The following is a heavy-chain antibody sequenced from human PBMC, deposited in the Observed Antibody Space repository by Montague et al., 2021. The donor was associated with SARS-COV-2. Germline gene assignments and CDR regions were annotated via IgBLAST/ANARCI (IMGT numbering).Heavy chain of an antibody. J-gene: IGHJ4*02. CDR1: GFSISSGSYY. V-gene: IGHV4-61*02. CDR2: IYTSGST. D-gene: IGHD3-22*01. CDR3: ARKDYDSSGYWSGFFDY. Sequence: TLSLTCTVSGFSISSGSYYWSWLRQPAGKGLEWIGRIYTSGSTNYTPSLKSRVTISVDTSKNQFSLKPSTVTAAATAVYYCARKDYDSSGYWSGFFDYWGQGTLVTVSS.